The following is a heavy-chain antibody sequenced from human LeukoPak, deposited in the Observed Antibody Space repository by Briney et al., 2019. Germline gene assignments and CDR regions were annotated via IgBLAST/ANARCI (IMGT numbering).Heavy chain of an antibody. CDR1: GYTFIAYY. J-gene: IGHJ4*02. V-gene: IGHV1-46*01. D-gene: IGHD4-17*01. CDR3: ARGSYGDYKRMDDQGY. Sequence: ASAKVSCKASGYTFIAYYMHWVRQAPGQGLERMGIVNPTGGSTTYAQKFQGRVTMTRDTSTSTVHMELSSLRSEDTAVYYCARGSYGDYKRMDDQGYWGQGTLVTVSA. CDR2: VNPTGGST.